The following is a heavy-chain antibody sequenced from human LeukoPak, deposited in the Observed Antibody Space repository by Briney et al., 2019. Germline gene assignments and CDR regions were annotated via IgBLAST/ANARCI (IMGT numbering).Heavy chain of an antibody. D-gene: IGHD2-21*01. CDR1: GFTFSSYA. CDR3: AKDSSGGEGDYFDY. V-gene: IGHV3-23*01. CDR2: ISNSGDRT. J-gene: IGHJ4*02. Sequence: GGSLRLPCAASGFTFSSYAMSWVRQAPGKGLEWASGISNSGDRTYNADSVKGRFTISRDNSKNTLYLQMNSLRAEDTAVYYCAKDSSGGEGDYFDYWGQGTLVTVSS.